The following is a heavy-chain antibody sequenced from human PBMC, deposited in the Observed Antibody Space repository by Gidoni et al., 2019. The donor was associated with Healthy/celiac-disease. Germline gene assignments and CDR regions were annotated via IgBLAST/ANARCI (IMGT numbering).Heavy chain of an antibody. Sequence: QVQLVQSGAEVKKPGASVKVSCKASGYTFTSYGISWVRQAPGQGLEWMGWISAYNGNTNYAQKLQGRVTMTTDTSTSTAYMELRSLRSDDTAVYYCARDSSGWYAWDNGYYYYYMDVWGKGTTVTVSS. D-gene: IGHD6-19*01. CDR2: ISAYNGNT. CDR3: ARDSSGWYAWDNGYYYYYMDV. J-gene: IGHJ6*03. V-gene: IGHV1-18*04. CDR1: GYTFTSYG.